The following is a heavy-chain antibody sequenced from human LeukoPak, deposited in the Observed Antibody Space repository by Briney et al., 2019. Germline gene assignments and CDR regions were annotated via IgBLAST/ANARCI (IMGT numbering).Heavy chain of an antibody. CDR1: GFTFSSYA. CDR3: ARGGIPTEGYFYYYLDV. J-gene: IGHJ6*03. CDR2: INSGGNT. Sequence: GGSLRLSCAASGFTFSSYAMSWVRQAPGKGLEWVSTINSGGNTYYADSVKGRFTISRDNAKNSLFLQMNSLRAEDTAVYYCARGGIPTEGYFYYYLDVWGKGTTVTVSS. V-gene: IGHV3-21*01. D-gene: IGHD1-1*01.